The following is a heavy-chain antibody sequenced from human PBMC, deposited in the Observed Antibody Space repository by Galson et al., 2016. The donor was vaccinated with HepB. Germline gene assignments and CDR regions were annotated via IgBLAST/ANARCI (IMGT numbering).Heavy chain of an antibody. D-gene: IGHD2-15*01. CDR3: ARGGLGYCSGGSCSLGDYGMDV. Sequence: SLRLSCAASGFTFSSYDMHWVRQATGKGLEWVSAIGTAGDTYYPGSVKGRFTISRENAKNSLYLQMNTLRAEDTAVYYCARGGLGYCSGGSCSLGDYGMDVWGQGTLVPVS. J-gene: IGHJ6*02. CDR2: IGTAGDT. V-gene: IGHV3-13*01. CDR1: GFTFSSYD.